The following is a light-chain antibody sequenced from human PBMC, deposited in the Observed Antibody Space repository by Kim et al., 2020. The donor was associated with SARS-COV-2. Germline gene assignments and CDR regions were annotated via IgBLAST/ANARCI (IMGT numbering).Light chain of an antibody. V-gene: IGKV1-5*01. Sequence: VSVEDRVTSTCRASQSVSHYLAWYQHKPVKAPKLLVYDASRLEGGVPSRFSGSGSGTELTLTITSLQPDDFATYYCHQYGSSPWSFGQGTKVDIK. J-gene: IGKJ1*01. CDR3: HQYGSSPWS. CDR2: DAS. CDR1: QSVSHY.